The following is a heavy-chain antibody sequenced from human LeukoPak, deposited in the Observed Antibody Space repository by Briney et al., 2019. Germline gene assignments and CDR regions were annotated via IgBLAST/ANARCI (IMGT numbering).Heavy chain of an antibody. Sequence: GGSLRLSCAASGFTFSSYSMNWVRQAPGKGLEWVSYISSSSSTIYYADSVKGRFTISRDNAKNSLYLQMNSLRAEDTAVYYCAKVAGASGYYYYGDYWGQGTLVTVSS. V-gene: IGHV3-48*01. J-gene: IGHJ4*02. CDR2: ISSSSSTI. CDR3: AKVAGASGYYYYGDY. CDR1: GFTFSSYS. D-gene: IGHD3-22*01.